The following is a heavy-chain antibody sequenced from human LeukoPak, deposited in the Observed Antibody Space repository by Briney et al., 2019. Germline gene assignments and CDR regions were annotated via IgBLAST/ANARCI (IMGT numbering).Heavy chain of an antibody. V-gene: IGHV4-38-2*02. CDR2: IYHSGST. Sequence: SETLSLTCTVSGYSISSGYYWGWIRQPPGKGLEWIGSIYHSGSTYYNPSLKSRVTISVDTSKNQFSLKLSSVTAADTAVYYCARDSTIVVVPAAIRSIDYWGQGTLVTVSS. D-gene: IGHD2-2*02. J-gene: IGHJ4*02. CDR1: GYSISSGYY. CDR3: ARDSTIVVVPAAIRSIDY.